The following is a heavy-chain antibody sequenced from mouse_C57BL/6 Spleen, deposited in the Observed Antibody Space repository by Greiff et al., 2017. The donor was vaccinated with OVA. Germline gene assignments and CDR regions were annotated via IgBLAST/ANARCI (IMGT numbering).Heavy chain of an antibody. V-gene: IGHV1-50*01. D-gene: IGHD1-1*01. CDR3: ARCSYYGGSLWYFDV. CDR1: GYTFTSYW. Sequence: QVQLQQPGAELVKPGASVKLSCKASGYTFTSYWMQWVKQRPGQGLEWIGEIDPSDSYTNYNQKFKGKATLTVDTSSSTAYMQLSSLTSEDSAVYYCARCSYYGGSLWYFDVWGTGTTVTVSS. J-gene: IGHJ1*03. CDR2: IDPSDSYT.